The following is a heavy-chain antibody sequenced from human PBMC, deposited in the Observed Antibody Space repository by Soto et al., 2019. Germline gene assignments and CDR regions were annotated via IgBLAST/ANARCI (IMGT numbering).Heavy chain of an antibody. J-gene: IGHJ4*02. CDR2: IHHSGST. CDR3: ARDLNPLSIFGVGDFDD. CDR1: DYSIGSGYY. Sequence: XESLSITGAVSDYSIGSGYYWGWIRQPPGKGLEWIGSIHHSGSTRYNPSLKSRVSISVDTSKNQFSLKIKSVTAADTAVYFCARDLNPLSIFGVGDFDDWGQGTLVTVSS. V-gene: IGHV4-38-2*02. D-gene: IGHD3-3*01.